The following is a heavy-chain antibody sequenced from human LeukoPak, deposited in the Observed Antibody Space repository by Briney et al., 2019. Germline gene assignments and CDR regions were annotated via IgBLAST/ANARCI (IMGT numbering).Heavy chain of an antibody. D-gene: IGHD3-22*01. V-gene: IGHV1-2*02. J-gene: IGHJ5*02. CDR2: INPNSGGT. CDR3: ARPYDSSGRNWFDP. Sequence: GASVKVSCKASGYTFTGYYMHWVRQAPGQGLEWMGWINPNSGGTNYAQKFQGRVTMTRDTSISTAYMELSRLRSDDTAVYYCARPYDSSGRNWFDPWGQGTLVTVSS. CDR1: GYTFTGYY.